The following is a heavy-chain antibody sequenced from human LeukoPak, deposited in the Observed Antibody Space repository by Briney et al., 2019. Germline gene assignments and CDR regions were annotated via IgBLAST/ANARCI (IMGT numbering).Heavy chain of an antibody. CDR1: GFTFSDYY. CDR3: ARDRAAAGNYYYYGMDV. D-gene: IGHD6-13*01. V-gene: IGHV3-11*06. J-gene: IGHJ6*04. Sequence: GGSLRLSCAASGFTFSDYYMSWIRQAPGKGLEWVSYISSSSSYTNYADSVKGRFTISRDNAKNSLYLQMNSLRAEDTAVYYCARDRAAAGNYYYYGMDVWGKGTTVTVS. CDR2: ISSSSSYT.